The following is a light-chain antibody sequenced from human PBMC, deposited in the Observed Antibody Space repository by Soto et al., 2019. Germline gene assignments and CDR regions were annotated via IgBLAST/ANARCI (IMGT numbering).Light chain of an antibody. Sequence: DIVMTQSPDSLAVSLGERATINCKSSQSVLYSSNNKNYLAWYQQRPGQPPNLLIYWASTRESGVPDRFSGSGSGTDFSLTINSLQAEDVAVYYCQQYESTPPTFGQGTKLEIK. V-gene: IGKV4-1*01. CDR2: WAS. J-gene: IGKJ2*01. CDR1: QSVLYSSNNKNY. CDR3: QQYESTPPT.